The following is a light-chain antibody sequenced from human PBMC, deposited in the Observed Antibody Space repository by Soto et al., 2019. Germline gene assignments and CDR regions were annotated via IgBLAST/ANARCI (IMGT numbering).Light chain of an antibody. CDR1: QSVSIR. J-gene: IGKJ5*01. CDR2: GAS. CDR3: QQYSGTSPIP. V-gene: IGKV3-20*01. Sequence: AMSAATLSLSPRGAATLAGRTSQSVSIRLAWYQHKSGQAPRLLISGASSRATGIPDRFSGSGSGTDFTLTISRLEPEDFALHYCQQYSGTSPIPFAEGTRLEIK.